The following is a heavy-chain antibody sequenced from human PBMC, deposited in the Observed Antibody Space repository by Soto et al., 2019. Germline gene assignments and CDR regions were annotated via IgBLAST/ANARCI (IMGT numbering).Heavy chain of an antibody. Sequence: GGSLRLSCSVSGFSFNTYEMSWVRQAPGKGLEWVSYISSSGNTMYYAASVKGRFTVSRDNAKNSLYLQMTSLRADDTAVYYCARTLPFEYWGQGTQVTVSS. CDR3: ARTLPFEY. V-gene: IGHV3-48*03. D-gene: IGHD2-21*01. CDR2: ISSSGNTM. J-gene: IGHJ4*02. CDR1: GFSFNTYE.